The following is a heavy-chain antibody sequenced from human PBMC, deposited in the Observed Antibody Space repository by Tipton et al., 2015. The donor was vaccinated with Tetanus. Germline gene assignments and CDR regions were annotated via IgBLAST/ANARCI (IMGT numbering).Heavy chain of an antibody. Sequence: TLSLTCTVSGDSISSNYWSWIRQPAGKGPEWIGRIYINGRNNYNPSLKSRVTMSIDTSKNQLSLNLRSVTAADTAVYYCARDRGFTTYNYFDPWGQGTLVTVSS. CDR1: GDSISSNY. V-gene: IGHV4-4*07. J-gene: IGHJ5*02. CDR3: ARDRGFTTYNYFDP. D-gene: IGHD3-22*01. CDR2: IYINGRN.